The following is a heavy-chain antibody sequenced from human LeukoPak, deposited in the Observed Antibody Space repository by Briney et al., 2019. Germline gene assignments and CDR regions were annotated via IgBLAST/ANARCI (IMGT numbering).Heavy chain of an antibody. D-gene: IGHD3-22*01. CDR1: GFAFSSYW. Sequence: GGSLRLSCAASGFAFSSYWMSWVRQAPGKGLEWVANIKQDGSEKYYVDSVKGRFTISRDNAKNSLYLQMNSLRAEDTAVYYCARGSNGYYDSSGYQSFDYWGQGTLVTVSS. CDR2: IKQDGSEK. CDR3: ARGSNGYYDSSGYQSFDY. V-gene: IGHV3-7*01. J-gene: IGHJ4*02.